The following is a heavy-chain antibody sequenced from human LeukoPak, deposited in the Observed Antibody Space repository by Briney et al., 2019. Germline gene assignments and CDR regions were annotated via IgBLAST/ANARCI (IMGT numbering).Heavy chain of an antibody. CDR1: GFTFSNYN. J-gene: IGHJ6*02. D-gene: IGHD2-2*01. CDR2: ISSGSGTR. Sequence: AGGSLRLSCAASGFTFSNYNMNWVRQAPGKGLEWVSCISSGSGTRYYADSVKGRFTISRDNAKNSLYLQMNSLRAEDTAVYYCARDSIVVVPAAPYYYYYGMDVWGQGTTVTASS. CDR3: ARDSIVVVPAAPYYYYYGMDV. V-gene: IGHV3-48*01.